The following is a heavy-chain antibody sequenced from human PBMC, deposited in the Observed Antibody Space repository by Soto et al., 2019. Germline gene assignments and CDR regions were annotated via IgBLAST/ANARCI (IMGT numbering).Heavy chain of an antibody. D-gene: IGHD5-18*01. J-gene: IGHJ4*02. Sequence: SVKVSCKASGGTFSSYAISWVRQAPGQGLEWKGGIIPIFGTANYAQKFQGRVTITADESTSTAYMELSSLRSEDTAVYYCARDSGDTAMVKFDYYFDYWGQGTLVTVSS. CDR2: IIPIFGTA. CDR1: GGTFSSYA. V-gene: IGHV1-69*13. CDR3: ARDSGDTAMVKFDYYFDY.